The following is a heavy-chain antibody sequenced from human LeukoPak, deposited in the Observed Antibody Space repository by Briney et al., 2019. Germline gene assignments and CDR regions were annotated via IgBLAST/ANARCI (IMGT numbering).Heavy chain of an antibody. CDR1: GYTFTSYY. V-gene: IGHV1-46*01. CDR2: INPSGGST. CDR3: ARKDSSGYLYC. D-gene: IGHD3-22*01. J-gene: IGHJ4*02. Sequence: ASVKVSCKASGYTFTSYYMHWVRQAPGQGLEWMGIINPSGGSTSYARKFQGRVTMTRDMSTSTVYMELSSLRSEDTAVYYCARKDSSGYLYCWGQGTLVTVSS.